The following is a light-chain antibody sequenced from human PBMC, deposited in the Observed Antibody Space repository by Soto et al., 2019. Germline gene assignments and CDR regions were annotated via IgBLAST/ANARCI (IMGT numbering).Light chain of an antibody. CDR1: QSVNSNY. J-gene: IGKJ3*01. Sequence: EIVLMQSPGTLSLSPGEGATLSCRASQSVNSNYLAWYQQKPGQAPTVLIFATSRRATGVPDRFSGSGSGTDFTITISTLEPDDFAVYYCQQYGSSQFTFGPGTKVNIK. CDR2: ATS. CDR3: QQYGSSQFT. V-gene: IGKV3-20*01.